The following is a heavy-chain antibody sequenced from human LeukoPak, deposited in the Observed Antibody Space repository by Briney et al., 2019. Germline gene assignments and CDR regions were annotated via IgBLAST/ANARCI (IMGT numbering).Heavy chain of an antibody. V-gene: IGHV3-23*01. Sequence: AGGSLRLSCAASGFTFSSYWMSWVRQAPGKGLEWVSAISGSGGSTYYADSVKGRFTISRDNSKNTLYLQMNSLRAEDTAVYYCAKDRVVAAIHDYWGQGTLVTVSS. D-gene: IGHD2-15*01. CDR3: AKDRVVAAIHDY. J-gene: IGHJ4*02. CDR1: GFTFSSYW. CDR2: ISGSGGST.